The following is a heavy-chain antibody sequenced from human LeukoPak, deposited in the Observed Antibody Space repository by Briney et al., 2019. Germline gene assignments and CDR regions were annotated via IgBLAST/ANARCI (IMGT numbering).Heavy chain of an antibody. J-gene: IGHJ4*02. CDR3: ARDPSSSGIAVDFDY. V-gene: IGHV1-46*01. CDR1: GYTSTSYY. D-gene: IGHD6-19*01. CDR2: INPSGGST. Sequence: ASVKVSCKASGYTSTSYYMHWVRQAPGQGLEWMGIINPSGGSTSYAQKFQGRVTMTRDTSTSTVYMELSSLRSEDTAVYYCARDPSSSGIAVDFDYWGQGTLVTVSS.